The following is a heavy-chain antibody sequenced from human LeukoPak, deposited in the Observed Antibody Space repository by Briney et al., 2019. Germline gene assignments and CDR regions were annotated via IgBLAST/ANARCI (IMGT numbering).Heavy chain of an antibody. CDR3: ARDSSSSFDY. J-gene: IGHJ4*02. CDR1: GFTFSSYA. V-gene: IGHV3-30-3*01. Sequence: GGSLRLSCAASGFTFSSYAMHWVRQAPGKGLEWVAVISYDGSNKYYADSVKGRFTISRDNSKNTLYLQMNSLRAEDTAVYYCARDSSSSFDYWGQGTLVTVSS. D-gene: IGHD6-6*01. CDR2: ISYDGSNK.